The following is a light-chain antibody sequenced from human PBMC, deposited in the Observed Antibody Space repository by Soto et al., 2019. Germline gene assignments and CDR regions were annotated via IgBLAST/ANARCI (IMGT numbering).Light chain of an antibody. V-gene: IGKV1-39*01. CDR3: QQSYSTPSLT. CDR1: QSIDKY. Sequence: DIQMTQSPSSLSASVGDRVTITCRASQSIDKYVNWYQQKPGKGPNLLIYAASNLRTGVPSRFSGSGSGADFTLTISSLLPEDFATYFCQQSYSTPSLTFGGGTKVDIK. CDR2: AAS. J-gene: IGKJ4*01.